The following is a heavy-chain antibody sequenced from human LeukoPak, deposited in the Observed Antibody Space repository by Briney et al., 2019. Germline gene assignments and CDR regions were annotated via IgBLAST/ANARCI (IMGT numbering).Heavy chain of an antibody. D-gene: IGHD3-9*01. CDR1: GFTFGDYA. Sequence: GGSLRLSCTASGFTFGDYAMSWVRQAPGKGLEWVGFIRSKAYGGTTEYAASVKGRFTISRDDSKSIAYLQMNSLKTEDTAVYYCTRNQYYDILTVYYGLGWFDPWGQGTLVTVSS. CDR2: IRSKAYGGTT. CDR3: TRNQYYDILTVYYGLGWFDP. J-gene: IGHJ5*02. V-gene: IGHV3-49*04.